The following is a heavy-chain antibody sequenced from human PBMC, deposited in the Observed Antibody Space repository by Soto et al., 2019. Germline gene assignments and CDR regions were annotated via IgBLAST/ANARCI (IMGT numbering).Heavy chain of an antibody. Sequence: KTSETLSLTCTVSGGSISSSSYYWGWIRQPPGKGLEWIGSIYYSGSTYYNPSLKSRVTISVDTSKNQFSLKLSSVTAADTAVYYCARHSGSYYYYYYYGMDVWGQGTTVTVSS. CDR1: GGSISSSSYY. CDR3: ARHSGSYYYYYYYGMDV. D-gene: IGHD1-26*01. V-gene: IGHV4-39*01. J-gene: IGHJ6*02. CDR2: IYYSGST.